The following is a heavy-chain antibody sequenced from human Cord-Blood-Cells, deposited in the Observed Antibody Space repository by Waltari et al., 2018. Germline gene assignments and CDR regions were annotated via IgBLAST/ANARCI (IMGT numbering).Heavy chain of an antibody. Sequence: QVQLQQWGAGLSKPSESLSLICAVSGGSFSGYYWSWILLPPWKGLEWIGEINHSGSTNYNPSLKSRVTISVDTSKNHFSLKLSSVTAADTAVYYCARIRYSGSYYYYYYGMDVWGQGTTVTVSS. D-gene: IGHD1-26*01. CDR2: INHSGST. CDR1: GGSFSGYY. J-gene: IGHJ6*02. V-gene: IGHV4-34*01. CDR3: ARIRYSGSYYYYYYGMDV.